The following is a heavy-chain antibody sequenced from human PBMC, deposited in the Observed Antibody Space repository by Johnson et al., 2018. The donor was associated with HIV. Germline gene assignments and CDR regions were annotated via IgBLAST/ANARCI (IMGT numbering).Heavy chain of an antibody. CDR2: ISGSGSTT. CDR3: ASCEYSSPRGAFDI. Sequence: QVQLVESGGGLVKPGGSQRLSCAASGFTFSKYYMNWIRQAPGKGLEWVSYISGSGSTTAYADSVQGRFTISRDNAKNSLYLQMNSLRAEDTAVYYCASCEYSSPRGAFDIWGQGTMVTVSS. D-gene: IGHD6-6*01. J-gene: IGHJ3*02. V-gene: IGHV3-11*01. CDR1: GFTFSKYY.